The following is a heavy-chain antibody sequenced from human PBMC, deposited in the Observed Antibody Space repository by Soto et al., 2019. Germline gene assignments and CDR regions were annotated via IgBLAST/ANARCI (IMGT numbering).Heavy chain of an antibody. CDR1: GYTFTSYG. Sequence: ASVKVSCKASGYTFTSYGISWVRQAPGQGLEWMGWISAYNGNTNYAQKLQGRVTMTTDTSTSTAYMELRSLRSDDTAVYYCAKSSIREGYNQILYYWGQGTLGTVSS. D-gene: IGHD2-2*01. CDR3: AKSSIREGYNQILYY. J-gene: IGHJ4*02. V-gene: IGHV1-18*01. CDR2: ISAYNGNT.